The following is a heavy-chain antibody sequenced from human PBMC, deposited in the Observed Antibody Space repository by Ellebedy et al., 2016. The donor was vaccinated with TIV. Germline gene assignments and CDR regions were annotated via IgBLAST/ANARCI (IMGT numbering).Heavy chain of an antibody. CDR1: GYSFTSYW. Sequence: GESLKISXKGSGYSFTSYWIGRVRQMPGKGLEWMGIIYPGDSDTRYSPSFQGQVTISADKSISTAYLQWSSLKASDTAMYYCARQTKVIGSGWYETPDYWGQGTLVTVSS. V-gene: IGHV5-51*01. J-gene: IGHJ4*02. CDR3: ARQTKVIGSGWYETPDY. D-gene: IGHD6-19*01. CDR2: IYPGDSDT.